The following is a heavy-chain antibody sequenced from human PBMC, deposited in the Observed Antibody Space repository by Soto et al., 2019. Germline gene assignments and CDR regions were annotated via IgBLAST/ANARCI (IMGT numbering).Heavy chain of an antibody. CDR2: IYYSGST. CDR3: ARTDGSGSVDY. Sequence: PSETLSLTCTVSGGSISSGGYYWSWIRQHPGKGLEWIGYIYYSGSTYYNPSLKSRVTISVDTPKNQFSLKLSSVTAADTAVYYCARTDGSGSVDYWGQGTLVTVSS. D-gene: IGHD3-10*01. CDR1: GGSISSGGYY. J-gene: IGHJ4*02. V-gene: IGHV4-31*03.